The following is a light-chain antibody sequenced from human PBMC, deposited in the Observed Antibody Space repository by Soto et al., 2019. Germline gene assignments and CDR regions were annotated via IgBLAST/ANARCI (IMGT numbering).Light chain of an antibody. CDR2: EVR. J-gene: IGLJ2*01. CDR3: SSYAGSSARVV. CDR1: SSDVGGYNY. V-gene: IGLV2-14*01. Sequence: QSALTQPASVSGSPGQSITISCTGTSSDVGGYNYVSWYQQHPGKVPKVMIYEVRNRPSGVSDRFSGSKSGNTASLTISGLQTEDEADYYCSSYAGSSARVVFGGGTKLTVL.